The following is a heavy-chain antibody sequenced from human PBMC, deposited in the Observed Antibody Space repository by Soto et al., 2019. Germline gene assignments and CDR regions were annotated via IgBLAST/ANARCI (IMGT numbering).Heavy chain of an antibody. D-gene: IGHD3-22*01. CDR2: ISPGDSDT. Sequence: PGESLKISCKGSGYTFSSYRIGWVRQVPGKGLEWMGIISPGDSDTKYSQSFQGQVTISADKSISTAYLQWNSLRASDTAMYYCARQIYDSDTGPNFQYYFDSWGQGTPVTVSS. CDR1: GYTFSSYR. CDR3: ARQIYDSDTGPNFQYYFDS. J-gene: IGHJ4*02. V-gene: IGHV5-51*01.